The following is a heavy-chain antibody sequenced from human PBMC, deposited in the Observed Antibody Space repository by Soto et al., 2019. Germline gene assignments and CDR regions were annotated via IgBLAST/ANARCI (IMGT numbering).Heavy chain of an antibody. V-gene: IGHV5-10-1*01. J-gene: IGHJ6*02. CDR3: ERLAMATRRGYYGMYV. D-gene: IGHD5-12*01. CDR1: GYSFTSYW. CDR2: IDPSDSYT. Sequence: EVQLVQSGAEVKKPGESLRISCKGSGYSFTSYWISWVRQMPGKGLDWMGRIDPSDSYTNYSPSFQGHVTISADKSISTAYLQWSSLKASDTAMYYCERLAMATRRGYYGMYVWCQGTTVTVSS.